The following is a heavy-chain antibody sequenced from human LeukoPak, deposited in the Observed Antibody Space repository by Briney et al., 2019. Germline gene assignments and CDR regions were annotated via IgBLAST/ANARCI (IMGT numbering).Heavy chain of an antibody. D-gene: IGHD4-17*01. V-gene: IGHV3-23*05. Sequence: QSGGSLRLSCAASKFAFSSYAMSWVRQAPGKGLEWVSAIHTSGDTCHADSVKGRFTISRDTSKNTLYLQINSLRVEDTAVYYRIVFGDSNHWGQGTLVTVSS. J-gene: IGHJ5*02. CDR2: IHTSGDT. CDR1: KFAFSSYA. CDR3: IVFGDSNH.